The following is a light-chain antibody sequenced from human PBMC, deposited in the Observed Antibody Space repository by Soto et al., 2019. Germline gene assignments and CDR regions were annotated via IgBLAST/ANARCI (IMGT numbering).Light chain of an antibody. CDR3: QQYYNIPWT. CDR2: WAS. Sequence: DMLMTHSPVSLAVSQGGGTTFNCRSSQIVLYSSNNETFLAWYQQKPGQPPKQLIYWASNRESGVPDRFRGSGSGTDFTLTITSLQAEDVALYYCQQYYNIPWTFGQGTKVDIK. CDR1: QIVLYSSNNETF. V-gene: IGKV4-1*01. J-gene: IGKJ1*01.